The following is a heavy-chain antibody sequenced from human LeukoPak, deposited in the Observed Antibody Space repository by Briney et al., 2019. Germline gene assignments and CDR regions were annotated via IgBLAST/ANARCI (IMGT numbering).Heavy chain of an antibody. D-gene: IGHD5-24*01. J-gene: IGHJ4*02. CDR1: GYSFTTYS. V-gene: IGHV5-51*01. CDR2: IYPGDSDT. Sequence: GESLKISCKGSGYSFTTYSIGWVRQMPGKGLEWMGVIYPGDSDTRYSPSFQGQVTISGDRSISTAYLQWSSLKASDTAMYYCARVGDGDVNNIADYWGQGTLVTVSS. CDR3: ARVGDGDVNNIADY.